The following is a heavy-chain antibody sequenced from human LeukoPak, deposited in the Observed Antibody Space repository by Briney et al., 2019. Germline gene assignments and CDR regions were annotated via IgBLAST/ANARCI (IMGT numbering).Heavy chain of an antibody. V-gene: IGHV3-7*05. CDR3: ARLYSSGWYVMGCDY. J-gene: IGHJ4*02. D-gene: IGHD6-19*01. Sequence: GGSLRLSCAASGFTFSSYWMSWVRQAPGKGLEWVANIKQDGNEKYYVDSVKGRFTISRDNAKNSLFLQMNSLRAEDTAVYYCARLYSSGWYVMGCDYWGQGTLVTVS. CDR1: GFTFSSYW. CDR2: IKQDGNEK.